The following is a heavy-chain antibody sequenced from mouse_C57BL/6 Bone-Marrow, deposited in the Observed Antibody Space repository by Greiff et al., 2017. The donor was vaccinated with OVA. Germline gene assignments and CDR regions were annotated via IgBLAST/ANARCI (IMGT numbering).Heavy chain of an antibody. V-gene: IGHV1-26*01. CDR3: ARDGSSYWYFDV. Sequence: EVMLVESGPELVKPGASVKISCKASGYTFTDYYMNWVKQSHGKSLEWIGDINPNNGGTSYNQKFKGKATLTVDKSSSTAYMELRSLTSEDSAVYYCARDGSSYWYFDVWGTGTTVTVSS. D-gene: IGHD1-1*01. CDR2: INPNNGGT. J-gene: IGHJ1*03. CDR1: GYTFTDYY.